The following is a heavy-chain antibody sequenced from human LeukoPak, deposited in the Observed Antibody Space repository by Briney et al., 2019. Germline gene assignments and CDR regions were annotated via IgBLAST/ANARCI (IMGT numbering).Heavy chain of an antibody. CDR2: ISYDGSNK. V-gene: IGHV3-30*04. CDR3: ARDRGYSYGFDY. J-gene: IGHJ4*02. Sequence: PGRSLRLSCAASGFTFSSYVMHWVRQAPGKGLEWVAVISYDGSNKYYADSVKGRFTISRDNAKNSLYLQMNSLRAEGTAVYYCARDRGYSYGFDYWGQGTLVTVSS. D-gene: IGHD5-18*01. CDR1: GFTFSSYV.